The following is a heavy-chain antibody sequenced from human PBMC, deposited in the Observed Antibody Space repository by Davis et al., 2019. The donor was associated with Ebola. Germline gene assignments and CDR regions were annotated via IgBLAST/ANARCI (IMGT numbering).Heavy chain of an antibody. D-gene: IGHD4-17*01. J-gene: IGHJ4*02. CDR2: INPNSGGT. CDR1: GYTFTGYY. Sequence: ASVKVSCQASGYTFTGYYMHWVRQAPGQGLEWMGWINPNSGGTNYAQKFQGWVTMTRDTSISTAYMELSRLRSDDTAVYYCARGVRYGDYFDYWGQGTLVTVSS. CDR3: ARGVRYGDYFDY. V-gene: IGHV1-2*04.